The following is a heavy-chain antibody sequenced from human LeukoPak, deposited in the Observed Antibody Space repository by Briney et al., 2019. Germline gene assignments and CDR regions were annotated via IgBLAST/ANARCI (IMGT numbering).Heavy chain of an antibody. V-gene: IGHV1-8*02. D-gene: IGHD3-10*01. J-gene: IGHJ5*02. Sequence: ASVKVSCKASGYTFTSYDINWVRQATGQGLEWMGWMNPNSGNTGYAQKFQGRVTMTRDTSTSTVYMELSSLRSEDTAVYYCARAMVRGVNWFDPWGQGTLVTVSS. CDR1: GYTFTSYD. CDR2: MNPNSGNT. CDR3: ARAMVRGVNWFDP.